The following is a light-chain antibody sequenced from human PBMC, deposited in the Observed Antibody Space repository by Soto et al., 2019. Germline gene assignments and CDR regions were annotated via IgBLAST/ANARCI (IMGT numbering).Light chain of an antibody. CDR3: AVWDDSLNGWV. J-gene: IGLJ3*02. Sequence: QSVLTQTPSASGTPGQRVTISCSGSSSNIGSNYVYWYRQLPGTAPKLLIYSNNQRPSGIPDRFSGSKSGTSASLAISGLQSEDEADYYCAVWDDSLNGWVFGGGTKLTVL. CDR2: SNN. V-gene: IGLV1-44*01. CDR1: SSNIGSNY.